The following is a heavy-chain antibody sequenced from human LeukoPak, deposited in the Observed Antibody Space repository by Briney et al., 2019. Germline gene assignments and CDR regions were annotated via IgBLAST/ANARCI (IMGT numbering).Heavy chain of an antibody. J-gene: IGHJ4*02. D-gene: IGHD2-2*01. Sequence: PSETLSLTCAVYGGSFSGYYWSWIRQPPGKGLEWIGEINHSGSTNYNPSLKSRDTISVDTSKNQFSLKLSSVTAADTAVYYCARGPRGPATEYYFDYWGQGTLVTVSS. CDR2: INHSGST. V-gene: IGHV4-34*01. CDR3: ARGPRGPATEYYFDY. CDR1: GGSFSGYY.